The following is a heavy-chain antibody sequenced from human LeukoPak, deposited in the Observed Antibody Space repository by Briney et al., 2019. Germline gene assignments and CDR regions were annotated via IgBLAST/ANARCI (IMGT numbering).Heavy chain of an antibody. Sequence: PSETLSLTCTVSGGSISSYYWSWIRQPPGKGLEWIGYIYDSGNTRYNPSLSYNPSLKSRVILSVDTSKNQFSLKLSSVTAADTAVYYCARVSGWFGASHAFDIWGQGTLVTVSS. CDR2: IYDSGNTRYNPSL. D-gene: IGHD3-10*01. CDR3: ARVSGWFGASHAFDI. J-gene: IGHJ4*02. CDR1: GGSISSYY. V-gene: IGHV4-59*01.